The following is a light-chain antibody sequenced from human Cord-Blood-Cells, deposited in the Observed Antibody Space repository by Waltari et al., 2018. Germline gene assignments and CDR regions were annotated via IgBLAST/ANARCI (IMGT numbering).Light chain of an antibody. Sequence: QSVLTQPPSASGTPGPRVTISCSGSSSNIGSNYVYWYQQLPGTAPKLLIYRNNQRLSGVPDRFSGSKSGTSASLAISGLRSEDEADYYCAAWDDSLSGPVFGGGTKLTVL. CDR1: SSNIGSNY. J-gene: IGLJ2*01. CDR2: RNN. V-gene: IGLV1-47*01. CDR3: AAWDDSLSGPV.